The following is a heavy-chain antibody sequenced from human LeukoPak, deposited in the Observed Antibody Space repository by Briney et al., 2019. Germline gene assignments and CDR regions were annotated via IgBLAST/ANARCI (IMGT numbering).Heavy chain of an antibody. Sequence: SETLSLTCTVYGGSISSYYWSWIRQPPGKGLEWIGYIYYSGSTNYNPSLKSRVTISVDTSKNQFSLKLSSVTAADTAVYYCAMSITMIIVIIKRPPTIDYWGQGTLVTVSS. CDR1: GGSISSYY. CDR3: AMSITMIIVIIKRPPTIDY. D-gene: IGHD3-22*01. J-gene: IGHJ4*02. V-gene: IGHV4-59*12. CDR2: IYYSGST.